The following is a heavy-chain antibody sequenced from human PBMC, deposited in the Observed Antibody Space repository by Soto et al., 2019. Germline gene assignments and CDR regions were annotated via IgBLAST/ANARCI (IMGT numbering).Heavy chain of an antibody. J-gene: IGHJ5*02. V-gene: IGHV3-74*01. CDR1: GFTFSSYW. D-gene: IGHD2-2*01. CDR2: INSDGSST. CDR3: AREALYCSSTSYYRSAQGNWYDP. Sequence: PGGSLRLSCAASGFTFSSYWMHWVRQAPGKGLVWVSRINSDGSSTSYADSVKGRFTISRDNAKNTLYLQMNSLRAEDTAVYYCAREALYCSSTSYYRSAQGNWYDPWGQGTLVTVSS.